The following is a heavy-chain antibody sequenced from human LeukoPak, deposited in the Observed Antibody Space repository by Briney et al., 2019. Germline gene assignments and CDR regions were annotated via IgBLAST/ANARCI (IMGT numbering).Heavy chain of an antibody. V-gene: IGHV1-2*02. Sequence: ASVKVSCKASGYTFTGYYMHWVRQAPGQGLEWMGWINPNSGGTNYAQKFQGRVTMTRDTSISTAYMELSRLRSDDTAVYYCARAARVRVGATGKIDYWGQGTLVTVSS. CDR1: GYTFTGYY. CDR2: INPNSGGT. CDR3: ARAARVRVGATGKIDY. D-gene: IGHD1-26*01. J-gene: IGHJ4*02.